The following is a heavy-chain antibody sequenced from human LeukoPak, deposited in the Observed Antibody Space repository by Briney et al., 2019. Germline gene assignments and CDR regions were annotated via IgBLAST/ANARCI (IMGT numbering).Heavy chain of an antibody. V-gene: IGHV1-3*01. CDR2: INPGNGDT. D-gene: IGHD2-15*01. CDR1: GYTFTNYA. CDR3: ARERWHCRVNCYSVYYYALDV. J-gene: IGHJ6*02. Sequence: ASVKVSCKGSGYTFTNYAVHWVRQAPGQRLERLGWINPGNGDTKYSQNFQGRVTVTSDTSAATAYVELNSLTSEDTAVYYCARERWHCRVNCYSVYYYALDVWGQGTTVTVPS.